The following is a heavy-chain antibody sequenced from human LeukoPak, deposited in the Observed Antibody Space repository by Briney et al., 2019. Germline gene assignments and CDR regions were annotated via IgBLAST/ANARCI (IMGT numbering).Heavy chain of an antibody. Sequence: GGSLRLSCAASGFTFNNYAMSWVRQAPGKGLEWVSAISGSGGSTYYADSVKGRLTISRDNSKNTLYLQMHSLRAEDTAVYYCAKALTYYYDTSGYDYWGQGTLVTVSS. CDR3: AKALTYYYDTSGYDY. CDR2: ISGSGGST. V-gene: IGHV3-23*01. CDR1: GFTFNNYA. D-gene: IGHD3-22*01. J-gene: IGHJ4*02.